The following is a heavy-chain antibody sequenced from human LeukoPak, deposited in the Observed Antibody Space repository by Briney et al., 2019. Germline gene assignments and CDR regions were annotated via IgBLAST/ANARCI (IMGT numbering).Heavy chain of an antibody. CDR3: ARGYYGGNSNFDY. CDR2: IYRAGST. CDR1: GFTVSSNY. V-gene: IGHV3-53*04. D-gene: IGHD4-23*01. Sequence: PGGSLRPSCAASGFTVSSNYMNWVRQAPGKGLEWVSVIYRAGSTYYADSVKGRFTISRHNSKNTLYLQMNSLRPEDTAVYYCARGYYGGNSNFDYWGQGTLVTVSS. J-gene: IGHJ4*02.